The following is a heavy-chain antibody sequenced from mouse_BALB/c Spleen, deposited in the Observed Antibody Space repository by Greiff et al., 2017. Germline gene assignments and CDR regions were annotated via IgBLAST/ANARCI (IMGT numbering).Heavy chain of an antibody. D-gene: IGHD4-1*01. CDR3: ARLTGTGY. J-gene: IGHJ2*01. Sequence: VQLVESGAELAKPGASVKMSCKASGYTFTSYWMHWVKQRPGQGLEWIGYINPSTGYTEYNQKFKDKATLTADKSSSTAYMQLSSLTSEDSAVYYCARLTGTGYWGQGTTLTVSS. V-gene: IGHV1-7*01. CDR1: GYTFTSYW. CDR2: INPSTGYT.